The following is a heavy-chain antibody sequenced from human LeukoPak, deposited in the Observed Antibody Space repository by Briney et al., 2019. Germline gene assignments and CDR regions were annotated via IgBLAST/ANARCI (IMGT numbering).Heavy chain of an antibody. D-gene: IGHD4-23*01. V-gene: IGHV3-23*01. CDR1: GFTFRSYA. CDR3: AKERGGGYFDY. Sequence: GGSLRLSCAASGFTFRSYAMNWVRQAPGKGLEWVSAITGSGGGTYYADSVKGRFTISRDNSKNTLYLQMNSLRAEDTAVYYCAKERGGGYFDYWGQGTLLTVSS. CDR2: ITGSGGGT. J-gene: IGHJ4*02.